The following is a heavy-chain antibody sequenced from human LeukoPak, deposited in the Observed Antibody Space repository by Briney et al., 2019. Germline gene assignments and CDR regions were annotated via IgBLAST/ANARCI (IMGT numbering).Heavy chain of an antibody. CDR2: IWYDGNKK. V-gene: IGHV3-33*01. Sequence: GGSLRLSCAASGFTFSRYAMHWVRQAPGKGLEWVALIWYDGNKKYFEDSVKGRFTISRDNSKNTLYLQMNSLRAEDTAVYYCARDRGYDPHYYFDYWGQGTLVTVSS. J-gene: IGHJ4*02. D-gene: IGHD5-12*01. CDR3: ARDRGYDPHYYFDY. CDR1: GFTFSRYA.